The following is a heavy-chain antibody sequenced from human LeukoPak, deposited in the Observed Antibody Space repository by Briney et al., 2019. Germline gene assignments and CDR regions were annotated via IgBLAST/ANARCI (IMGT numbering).Heavy chain of an antibody. Sequence: SETLSLTCTVSGDSIGTNYWHWVRQPPGKGLEWIGFINYSGNTNHNPSLKSRVTISVDTSKNQVSLKVTSVTAADTAVYDWARGGSYYDVMTGKGGFDNWGQGTLVIVSS. CDR1: GDSIGTNY. CDR3: ARGGSYYDVMTGKGGFDN. D-gene: IGHD3-9*01. J-gene: IGHJ4*02. CDR2: INYSGNT. V-gene: IGHV4-59*01.